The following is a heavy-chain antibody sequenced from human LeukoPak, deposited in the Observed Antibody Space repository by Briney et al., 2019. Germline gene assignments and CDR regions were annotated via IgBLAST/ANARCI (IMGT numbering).Heavy chain of an antibody. V-gene: IGHV4-34*01. D-gene: IGHD6-13*01. CDR3: ARGRYSSSWYGY. Sequence: SETLSLTCAVYGGSFSGYYWSWIRQPPGKGLEWIGEINHSGSTNYNPSLKRRVTISVDTSKNQFSLKLSSVTAADTAVYYCARGRYSSSWYGYWGQGTLVTVSS. CDR1: GGSFSGYY. CDR2: INHSGST. J-gene: IGHJ4*02.